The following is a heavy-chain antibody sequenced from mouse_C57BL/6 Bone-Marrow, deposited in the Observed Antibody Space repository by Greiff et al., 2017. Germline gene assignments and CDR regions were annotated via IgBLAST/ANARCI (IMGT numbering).Heavy chain of an antibody. D-gene: IGHD2-2*01. J-gene: IGHJ2*01. Sequence: QVQLQQSGAELVRPGTSVKVSCKASGYAFTNYLIEWVKQRPGQGLEWIGVINPGSGGTNYNEKFKGKATLTADKSSSTAYMQLSSLTSEDSAVYFCARSSTMVTTGDYWGQGTTLTVSS. V-gene: IGHV1-54*01. CDR2: INPGSGGT. CDR3: ARSSTMVTTGDY. CDR1: GYAFTNYL.